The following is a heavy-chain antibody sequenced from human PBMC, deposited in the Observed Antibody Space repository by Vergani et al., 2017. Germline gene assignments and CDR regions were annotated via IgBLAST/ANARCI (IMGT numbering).Heavy chain of an antibody. V-gene: IGHV3-15*01. D-gene: IGHD5-18*01. CDR1: GFTFTNAW. J-gene: IGHJ3*02. CDR2: IKSKADGGTT. CDR3: STAHGYSYDDAFDI. Sequence: EVQLVESGGGLVKPGGSLRLSCAASGFTFTNAWMSWVRQAPGKGLEWVGRIKSKADGGTTDYAAPVKGRFTISRDDSKSTRYLQMNSLQTEDTAVFYCSTAHGYSYDDAFDIWGQGTMVTVSA.